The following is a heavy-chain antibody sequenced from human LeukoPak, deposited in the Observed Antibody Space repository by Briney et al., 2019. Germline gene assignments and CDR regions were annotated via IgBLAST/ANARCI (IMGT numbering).Heavy chain of an antibody. J-gene: IGHJ4*02. V-gene: IGHV6-1*01. CDR1: GDSVSSINGA. CDR2: TYYRSKWYS. Sequence: SQTLSLTCAISGDSVSSINGAWNWARQSPSRGLEWLGRTYYRSKWYSDYAVPIQGRISINPDTSKNQFTLHLFSVTPDDTAVYYCARDVATTGWYTFDYWGQGTRVTVSS. D-gene: IGHD6-19*01. CDR3: ARDVATTGWYTFDY.